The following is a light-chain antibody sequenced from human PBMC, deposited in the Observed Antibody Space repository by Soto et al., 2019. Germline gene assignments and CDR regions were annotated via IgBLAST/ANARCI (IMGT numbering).Light chain of an antibody. V-gene: IGLV1-44*01. CDR3: AAWDDSLNGYV. J-gene: IGLJ1*01. Sequence: QSVLTQPPSASGTPGQRVTISCSGSSSNIGSNTVNWYQQLPGTAPKLLIYSNNQRPSGVPDRFSGSKSGTSASLAISGLQSEYEADYYCAAWDDSLNGYVFGTGTKV. CDR2: SNN. CDR1: SSNIGSNT.